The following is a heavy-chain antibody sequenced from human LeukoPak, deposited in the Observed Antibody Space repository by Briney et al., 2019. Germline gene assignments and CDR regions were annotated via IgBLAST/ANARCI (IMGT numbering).Heavy chain of an antibody. CDR2: IYYSGST. J-gene: IGHJ4*02. V-gene: IGHV4-59*01. Sequence: TPSETLSLTCVVSGYSISSGYYWGWVRQPPGKGLEWIGYIYYSGSTNYNPSLKSRVTISVDTSKNQFSLKLSSVTAADTAVYYCARSLVGATEPGFDYWGQGTLVTVSS. D-gene: IGHD1-26*01. CDR1: GYSISSGYY. CDR3: ARSLVGATEPGFDY.